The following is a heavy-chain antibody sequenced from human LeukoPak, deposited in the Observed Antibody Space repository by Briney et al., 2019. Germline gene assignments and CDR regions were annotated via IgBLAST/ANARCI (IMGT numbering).Heavy chain of an antibody. Sequence: GGSLRLSCAASRFTLSTYWMSWVRQAPGKGLEWVAHIKQDGSQEYYVGPVKGRFTISRDSAKNSLYLQMNSLRAEDTAVYYCARGVPYDSWSGPHYSDYWGQGTLVTVSS. CDR3: ARGVPYDSWSGPHYSDY. D-gene: IGHD3-3*01. V-gene: IGHV3-7*01. CDR1: RFTLSTYW. J-gene: IGHJ4*02. CDR2: IKQDGSQE.